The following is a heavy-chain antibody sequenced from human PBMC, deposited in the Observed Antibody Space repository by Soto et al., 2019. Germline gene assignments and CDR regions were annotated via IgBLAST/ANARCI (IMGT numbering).Heavy chain of an antibody. CDR3: AKDVMVVVAATLEYYYYYMDV. CDR1: GFTFSSYG. D-gene: IGHD2-15*01. Sequence: GGSLRLSCAASGFTFSSYGMHWVRQAPGKGLEWVAVISYDGSNKYYADSVKGRFTISRDNSKNTLYLKMNSLRAEDTAVYYCAKDVMVVVAATLEYYYYYMDVWGKGTTVTVSS. CDR2: ISYDGSNK. V-gene: IGHV3-30*18. J-gene: IGHJ6*03.